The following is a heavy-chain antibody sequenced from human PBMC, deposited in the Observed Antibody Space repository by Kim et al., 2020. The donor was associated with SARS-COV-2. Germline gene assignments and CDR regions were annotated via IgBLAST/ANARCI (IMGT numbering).Heavy chain of an antibody. CDR2: ISYDGSNK. J-gene: IGHJ3*02. Sequence: GGSLRLSCAASGFTFSSYAMHWVRQAPGKGLEWVAVISYDGSNKYYADSVKGRFTISRDNSKNTLYLQMNSLRADDTAVYYCARGRPRITMMVVVNRDVYDAFAMGRQRTMVTVST. D-gene: IGHD3-22*01. CDR1: GFTFSSYA. CDR3: ARGRPRITMMVVVNRDVYDAFAM. V-gene: IGHV3-30-3*01.